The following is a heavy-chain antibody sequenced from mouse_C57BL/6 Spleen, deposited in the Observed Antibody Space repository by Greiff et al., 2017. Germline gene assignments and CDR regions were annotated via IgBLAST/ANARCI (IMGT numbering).Heavy chain of an antibody. CDR3: AREDMGLLYYFDY. Sequence: DVQLVESGGGLVKPGGSLKLSCAASGFTFSDYGMHWVRQAPEKGLEWVAYISSGSSTIYYADTVKGRFTISRDNAKNTLFLQMTSLRSEDTAMYYCAREDMGLLYYFDYWGQGTTLTVSS. CDR1: GFTFSDYG. D-gene: IGHD1-1*01. V-gene: IGHV5-17*01. CDR2: ISSGSSTI. J-gene: IGHJ2*01.